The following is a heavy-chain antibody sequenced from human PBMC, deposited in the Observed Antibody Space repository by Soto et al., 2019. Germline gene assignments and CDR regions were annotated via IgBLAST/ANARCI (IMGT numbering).Heavy chain of an antibody. J-gene: IGHJ4*02. CDR3: ARPYSNSWSTYFDY. V-gene: IGHV1-3*04. CDR1: GYSLTAYF. CDR2: INTGNGDT. Sequence: ASVKVSCKTSGYSLTAYFMHWVRQAHGQRLEWMGWINTGNGDTKYSQQFQGRVTIARDTSASTTYMELSSLRSEDTAVYYCARPYSNSWSTYFDYWGQGTLVTVSS. D-gene: IGHD6-13*01.